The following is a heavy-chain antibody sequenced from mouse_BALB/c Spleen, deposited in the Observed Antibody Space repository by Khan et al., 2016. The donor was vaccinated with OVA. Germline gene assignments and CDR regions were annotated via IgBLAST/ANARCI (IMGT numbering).Heavy chain of an antibody. Sequence: EVELVESGGDLVKHGGSLKLSCAASGFTFSTYGMSWVRQAPDKRLEWVATVSTGGSYTYYPDRVKGRFTISRDNAKNTLYLQMSGLRSEDTAMFYCTRLAYYYDSERFAYWGQGTLVTVSA. CDR3: TRLAYYYDSERFAY. CDR2: VSTGGSYT. CDR1: GFTFSTYG. J-gene: IGHJ3*01. D-gene: IGHD1-1*01. V-gene: IGHV5-6*01.